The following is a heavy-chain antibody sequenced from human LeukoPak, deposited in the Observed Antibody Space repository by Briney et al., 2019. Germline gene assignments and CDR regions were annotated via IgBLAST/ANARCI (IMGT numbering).Heavy chain of an antibody. CDR1: GFTFRNFR. CDR3: AKDDGGSYYIYYYYMDV. V-gene: IGHV3-23*01. CDR2: ISNSGGNK. D-gene: IGHD1-26*01. J-gene: IGHJ6*03. Sequence: PGGSLTLSCAASGFTFRNFRMSWVRQAPGKGLVWVSAISNSGGNKYYADSVKGRFTISRDNSRNTLYLQMNSLRAEDTAVYYCAKDDGGSYYIYYYYMDVWGKGTTVTISS.